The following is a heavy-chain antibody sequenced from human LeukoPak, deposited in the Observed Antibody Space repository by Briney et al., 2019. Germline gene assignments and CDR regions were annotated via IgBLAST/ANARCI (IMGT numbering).Heavy chain of an antibody. CDR2: ISGSSGST. CDR3: AKDFTVTIGGCFDY. D-gene: IGHD4-11*01. Sequence: GGSLRPSCAASGFTFSSYAMSWVRQAPGKGLEWVSAISGSSGSTNYADSVKGRFTISRDYSKNTLYLQMNSLRAEDTAVYYCAKDFTVTIGGCFDYWGQGTLVTVSS. J-gene: IGHJ4*02. CDR1: GFTFSSYA. V-gene: IGHV3-23*01.